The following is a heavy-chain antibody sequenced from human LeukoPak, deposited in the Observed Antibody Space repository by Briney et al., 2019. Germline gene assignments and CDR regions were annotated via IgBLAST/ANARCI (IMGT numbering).Heavy chain of an antibody. D-gene: IGHD3-3*01. CDR3: ARETPRFYDFWSGYPYGMDV. Sequence: ASVKVSCKASGYTFTSYYMHWVRQAPGQGLEWMGIINPSGGSTSYAQKFQGRVTMTRDTSTSTVYMELSSLRSEDTAVYYCARETPRFYDFWSGYPYGMDVWGQGTTVTVSS. CDR1: GYTFTSYY. CDR2: INPSGGST. J-gene: IGHJ6*02. V-gene: IGHV1-46*01.